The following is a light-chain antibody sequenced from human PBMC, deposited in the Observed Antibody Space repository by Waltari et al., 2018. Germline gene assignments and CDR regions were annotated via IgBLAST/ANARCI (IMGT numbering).Light chain of an antibody. CDR3: SSFTSSLTFV. CDR2: DVN. CDR1: SSDIGVDIVAHLLSRYQQNNY. V-gene: IGLV2-14*03. J-gene: IGLJ1*01. Sequence: QSALTQPASVSGSPGQSNTISCTGASSDIGVDIVAHLLSRYQQNNYLSWYQQHPGKAPKLLIFDVNKRPSGVSDRFSGSKSGNTASLTISGLQAEDEAEYYCSSFTSSLTFVFGSGTKVTVL.